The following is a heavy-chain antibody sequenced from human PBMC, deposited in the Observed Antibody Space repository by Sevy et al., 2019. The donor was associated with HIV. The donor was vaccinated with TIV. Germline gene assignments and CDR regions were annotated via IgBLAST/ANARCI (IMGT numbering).Heavy chain of an antibody. D-gene: IGHD2-8*01. CDR3: AREGCTKPHDY. J-gene: IGHJ4*02. V-gene: IGHV3-23*01. CDR1: GFPLSLYA. CDR2: FCFGGSRI. Sequence: GGSLRLSCAASGFPLSLYAMTWVRQAPGRGLEWVSTFCFGGSRIDYAESVKGRFTTSRDNSKNTLYLQMSSLRADDTAIYFCAREGCTKPHDYWGQGTLVTVSS.